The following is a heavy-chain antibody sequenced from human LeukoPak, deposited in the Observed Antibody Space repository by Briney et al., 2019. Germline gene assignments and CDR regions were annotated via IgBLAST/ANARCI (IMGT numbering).Heavy chain of an antibody. J-gene: IGHJ3*02. Sequence: SETLSLTCTVSSVSLTNYYWSWIRQPPGKGLEWIGYIFFSGTTNYNPSLKSRVTISVHTSKNQFSLKMTSVTAADTAVYYCARGYSVVVVAATRDDAFDIWGQGTMVTVSS. CDR2: IFFSGTT. CDR3: ARGYSVVVVAATRDDAFDI. D-gene: IGHD2-15*01. CDR1: SVSLTNYY. V-gene: IGHV4-59*01.